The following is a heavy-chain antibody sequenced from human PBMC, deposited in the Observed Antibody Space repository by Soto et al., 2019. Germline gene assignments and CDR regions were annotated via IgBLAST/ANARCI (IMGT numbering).Heavy chain of an antibody. CDR1: GYTFTTYG. D-gene: IGHD3-16*01. CDR3: ARDPYLGDHQY. J-gene: IGHJ4*02. CDR2: ISAYSGKT. V-gene: IGHV1-18*01. Sequence: ASVKVSCKTSGYTFTTYGISWVRQAPGQGLEWVGWISAYSGKTHYAQKFQGKVTMTTDTSTNTAYLELRSLRSDDTAVYYCARDPYLGDHQYWGQGTLVTVSS.